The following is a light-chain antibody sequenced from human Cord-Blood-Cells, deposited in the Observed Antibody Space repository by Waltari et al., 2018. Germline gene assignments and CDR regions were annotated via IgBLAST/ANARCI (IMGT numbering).Light chain of an antibody. V-gene: IGKV3-20*01. J-gene: IGKJ4*01. Sequence: EIVLTQSPGTLSLSPGERATLSCRASQSVSSSYLAWYQQKPGQAPRLLIYGVSSRATGIQDGFSGSGSGTDFTLTISRLEPEDFAVYYCQQYGSSPLTFGGGTKVEIK. CDR2: GVS. CDR3: QQYGSSPLT. CDR1: QSVSSSY.